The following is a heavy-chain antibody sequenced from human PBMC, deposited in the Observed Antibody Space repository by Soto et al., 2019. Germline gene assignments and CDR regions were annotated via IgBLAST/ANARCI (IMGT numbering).Heavy chain of an antibody. V-gene: IGHV4-31*03. CDR2: IYDSESA. CDR1: GESISSGGYY. CDR3: ARASSSSSAADY. Sequence: QVQLQESGPRLVRPSQTLSLTCNVSGESISSGGYYWSWIRHHPGKGLEWIGYIYDSESAYYNPSLKSRVIISMDTSKNHFAMRLSSVTAADTAVYYCARASSSSSAADYWGQVTLVTVSS. D-gene: IGHD6-6*01. J-gene: IGHJ4*02.